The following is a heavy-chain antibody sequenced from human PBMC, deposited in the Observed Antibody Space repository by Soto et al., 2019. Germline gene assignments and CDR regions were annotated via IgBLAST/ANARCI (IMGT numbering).Heavy chain of an antibody. CDR2: ISWNSGSI. Sequence: EVQLVESGGGLVQPGRSLRLSCAASGFTFDDYAMHWVRQAPGKGLEWVSGISWNSGSIGYADSVKGRFTISRDNAKNSRYLQMNSLRAEDTALYYGAKTYSSGWYWYFDLWGRGTLVTVSS. V-gene: IGHV3-9*01. CDR1: GFTFDDYA. J-gene: IGHJ2*01. D-gene: IGHD6-19*01. CDR3: AKTYSSGWYWYFDL.